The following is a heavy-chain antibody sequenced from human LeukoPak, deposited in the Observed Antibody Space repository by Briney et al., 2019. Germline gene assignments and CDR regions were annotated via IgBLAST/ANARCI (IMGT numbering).Heavy chain of an antibody. J-gene: IGHJ4*02. CDR3: GRGKSCWYYFDY. CDR2: TYYRSKWYN. Sequence: SQTLSLTCAISGDSVSSNSAAWNWIRQSPSRGLEWLGRTYYRSKWYNDYAVSVKSRITINPDTSKNQFSLQLDSVTPEDTAVYYCGRGKSCWYYFDYWGQGTLVNVSS. V-gene: IGHV6-1*01. CDR1: GDSVSSNSAA. D-gene: IGHD6-19*01.